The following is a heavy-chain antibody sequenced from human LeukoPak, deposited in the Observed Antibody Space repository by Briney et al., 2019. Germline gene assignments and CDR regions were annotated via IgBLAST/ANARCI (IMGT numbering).Heavy chain of an antibody. D-gene: IGHD1-1*01. V-gene: IGHV6-1*01. CDR2: TYYRSKWYS. CDR3: AREVLRTTGTTDAFDI. CDR1: GDSVSSNSAA. Sequence: SQTLSLTCAISGDSVSSNSAAWNWIRQSPSRGLEWLGRTYYRSKWYSDYAVSVKSRITINPDTSKNQFSLQLNSVTPEDTAVYYCAREVLRTTGTTDAFDIWGQGTMVTVSS. J-gene: IGHJ3*02.